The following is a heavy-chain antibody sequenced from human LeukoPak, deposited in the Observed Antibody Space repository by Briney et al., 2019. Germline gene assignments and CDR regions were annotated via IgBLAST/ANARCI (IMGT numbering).Heavy chain of an antibody. CDR3: ARVTLLYGDYIDY. CDR2: ISSSSSTI. V-gene: IGHV3-48*01. J-gene: IGHJ4*02. Sequence: GGSLRLSCAASGFTFSSYSMNWVRQAPGKGLEWVSYISSSSSTIYYADSVKGRFTISRDNAKNSLYLQMNSLRAEDTAVYYCARVTLLYGDYIDYWGQGTLVTVSS. D-gene: IGHD4-17*01. CDR1: GFTFSSYS.